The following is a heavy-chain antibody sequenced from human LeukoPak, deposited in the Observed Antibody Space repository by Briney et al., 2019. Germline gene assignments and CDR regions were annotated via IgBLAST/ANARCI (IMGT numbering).Heavy chain of an antibody. CDR1: GGSISSGSHY. J-gene: IGHJ4*02. CDR3: ATRVAMVAY. V-gene: IGHV4-61*02. CDR2: IYTSGST. Sequence: ASETLSLTCTVSGGSISSGSHYWSWIRQPAGKGLEWIGRIYTSGSTNYNPSLKSRVTISVDTSKNQFSLKLSSVTAADTAVYYCATRVAMVAYWGQRTLVTVPS. D-gene: IGHD5-12*01.